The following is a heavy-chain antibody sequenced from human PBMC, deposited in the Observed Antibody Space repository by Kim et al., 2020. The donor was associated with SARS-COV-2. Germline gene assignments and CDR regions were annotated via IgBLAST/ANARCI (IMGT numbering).Heavy chain of an antibody. CDR2: INPSSGST. J-gene: IGHJ6*02. Sequence: ASVKVSSKASGYSFTTYYMHWVRQAPGQGLEWMGLINPSSGSTRYAQNFQGRVTMTRDTSTSTVYLELSSLRSEDTALYYCARRSFPPSVYGMDVWGHGTTVTVSS. CDR3: ARRSFPPSVYGMDV. CDR1: GYSFTTYY. V-gene: IGHV1-46*01.